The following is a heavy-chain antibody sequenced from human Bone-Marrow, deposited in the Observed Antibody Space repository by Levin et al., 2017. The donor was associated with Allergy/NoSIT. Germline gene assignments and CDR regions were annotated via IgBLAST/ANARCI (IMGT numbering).Heavy chain of an antibody. J-gene: IGHJ4*02. CDR2: ISWNSGSI. Sequence: QAGGSLRLSCAASGFTFDDYAMHWVRQAPGKGLEWVSGISWNSGSIGYADSVKGRFTISRDNAKNSLYLQMNSLRAEDTALYYCAKDIRIVGAITSVYWGQGTLVTVSS. CDR1: GFTFDDYA. V-gene: IGHV3-9*01. CDR3: AKDIRIVGAITSVY. D-gene: IGHD1-26*01.